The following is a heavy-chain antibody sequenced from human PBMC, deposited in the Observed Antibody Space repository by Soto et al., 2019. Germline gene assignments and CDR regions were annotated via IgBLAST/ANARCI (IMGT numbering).Heavy chain of an antibody. V-gene: IGHV3-7*01. CDR1: GFIFSNYW. D-gene: IGHD3-10*01. CDR2: IKKDGSEK. CDR3: AREPYYNNNWFDP. Sequence: PGGSLRLSCEASGFIFSNYWMSWVRQTPGKGLEWVANIKKDGSEKYYVDSVKGRFTISRDNAKNSLYLQMNSLRPEDTAVYYCAREPYYNNNWFDPWGRGT. J-gene: IGHJ5*02.